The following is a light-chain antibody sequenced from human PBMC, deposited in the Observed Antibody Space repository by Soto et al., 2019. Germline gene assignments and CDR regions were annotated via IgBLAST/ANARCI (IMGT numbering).Light chain of an antibody. CDR1: QSVSTNY. J-gene: IGKJ1*01. Sequence: EIVLRQAPGTLSLSPGERATLSCRASQSVSTNYLAWYQQKPGQGPRLLIYGASSRATGIPDRFSGSGSGTDSTLTISRLEPEDFAVYYCQQYGSSLPWTFGQGTKVDIK. V-gene: IGKV3-20*01. CDR3: QQYGSSLPWT. CDR2: GAS.